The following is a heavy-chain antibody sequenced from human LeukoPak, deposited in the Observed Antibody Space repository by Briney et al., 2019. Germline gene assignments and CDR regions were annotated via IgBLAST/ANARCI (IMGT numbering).Heavy chain of an antibody. V-gene: IGHV1-8*03. CDR1: GYTFNTFD. J-gene: IGHJ6*03. CDR3: ARGRRLRGVTSRPIYYYYYMDV. CDR2: VNPDNDKT. D-gene: IGHD3-10*01. Sequence: GASVKLSCKASGYTFNTFDINWVRQATGQGPEWMGWVNPDNDKTVYAPKFQGRVSTSSNNSINTAYMEFSGLKSDDTAVYYCARGRRLRGVTSRPIYYYYYMDVWGGGTTVTVSS.